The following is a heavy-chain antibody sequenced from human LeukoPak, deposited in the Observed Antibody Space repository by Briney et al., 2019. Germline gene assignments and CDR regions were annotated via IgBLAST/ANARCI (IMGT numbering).Heavy chain of an antibody. D-gene: IGHD2-2*01. Sequence: GGSLRLSCAASGFTFSSYSMNWVRQAPGKGLEWVSSISSSSSYIYYADSVKGRFTISRDNAENSLYLQMHSLRVEDTAVYYCARAPTVLVGYCSSSSCQADYWGQGTLVTVSS. CDR1: GFTFSSYS. J-gene: IGHJ4*02. CDR2: ISSSSSYI. CDR3: ARAPTVLVGYCSSSSCQADY. V-gene: IGHV3-21*01.